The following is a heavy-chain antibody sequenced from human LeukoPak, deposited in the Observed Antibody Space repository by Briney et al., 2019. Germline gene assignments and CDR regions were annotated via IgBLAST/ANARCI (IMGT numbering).Heavy chain of an antibody. Sequence: GGSLRLSCAASGFTFTSHWMSWVRQAPGKGLEWVASINHNGNVNYYVDSVKGRFTISRDNAKNSLYLQMSNLRAEDTAVYFCARGGGLDVWGQGATVTVSS. J-gene: IGHJ6*02. V-gene: IGHV3-7*03. CDR1: GFTFTSHW. D-gene: IGHD3-16*01. CDR3: ARGGGLDV. CDR2: INHNGNVN.